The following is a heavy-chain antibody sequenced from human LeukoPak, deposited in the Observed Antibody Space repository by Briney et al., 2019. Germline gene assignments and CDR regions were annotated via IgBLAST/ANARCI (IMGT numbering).Heavy chain of an antibody. CDR3: ARNGGSRGWIDY. V-gene: IGHV1-46*01. J-gene: IGHJ4*02. CDR2: INPSGGST. Sequence: ASVKVSCKASGYTFTSYYMYWVRQAPGQGLEWMGIINPSGGSTSYAQKFQGRVTMTRDTSTSTVYMELSSLRSEDTAVYYCARNGGSRGWIDYRGQGTLVTVSS. D-gene: IGHD6-19*01. CDR1: GYTFTSYY.